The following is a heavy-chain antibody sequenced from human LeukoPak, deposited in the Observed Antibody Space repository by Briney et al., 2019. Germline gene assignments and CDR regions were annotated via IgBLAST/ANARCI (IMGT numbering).Heavy chain of an antibody. CDR2: VYPSGTT. CDR3: ARDAGGYEDY. V-gene: IGHV4-4*07. J-gene: IGHJ4*02. Sequence: SETLSLTCTVSGGSISNYWWSWIRQAAGKGLEWIGRVYPSGTTHYNPSLQSRVTLSVDTSKNQSSLKLSSLTAADTAVYYCARDAGGYEDYWGQGTLVTVSS. CDR1: GGSISNYW. D-gene: IGHD5-12*01.